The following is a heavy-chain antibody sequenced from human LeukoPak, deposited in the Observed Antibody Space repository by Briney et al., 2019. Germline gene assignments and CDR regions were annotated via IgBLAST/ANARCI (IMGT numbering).Heavy chain of an antibody. CDR1: GFTFSSYG. J-gene: IGHJ4*02. D-gene: IGHD4-17*01. CDR2: ISYDGSNK. Sequence: PGRSLRLSCAASGFTFSSYGIHWVRQAPGKGLEWVAVISYDGSNKYYADCVKGRFTISRDNSKNTLYLQMNSLRAEDTAVYYCAKTQNYGDYDIFDYWGQGTLVSVSS. CDR3: AKTQNYGDYDIFDY. V-gene: IGHV3-30*18.